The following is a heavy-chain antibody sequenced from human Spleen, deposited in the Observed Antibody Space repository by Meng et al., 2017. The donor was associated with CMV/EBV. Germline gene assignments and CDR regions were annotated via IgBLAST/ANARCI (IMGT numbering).Heavy chain of an antibody. CDR2: MYWNDDI. Sequence: SGPTLVKPTQTLTLTCTFSGFSLSTTGVGVGWIRQPPGKALEWLALMYWNDDIRYTPSLKTRLTLTKDTSKNQVVLTVTNVDPMYTATYYCAHTWGNHYYFGMDVWSQGTTVTVSS. D-gene: IGHD3-16*01. CDR1: GFSLSTTGVG. J-gene: IGHJ6*02. CDR3: AHTWGNHYYFGMDV. V-gene: IGHV2-5*01.